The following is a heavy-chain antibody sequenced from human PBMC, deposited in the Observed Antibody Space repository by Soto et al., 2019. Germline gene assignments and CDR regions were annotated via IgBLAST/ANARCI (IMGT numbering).Heavy chain of an antibody. J-gene: IGHJ5*02. V-gene: IGHV1-8*01. Sequence: QVQLVQSGAEVKKPGASVKVSCKASGYTFTIYDINWVRQAPGQGLEGMGWMNPNSGNTGYAQKFQGRVTMTRNTSISTAYMELSSLRSEDTAVYYCARVRATVTRAYWFDPWGQGTLVTVSS. CDR2: MNPNSGNT. CDR3: ARVRATVTRAYWFDP. CDR1: GYTFTIYD. D-gene: IGHD4-17*01.